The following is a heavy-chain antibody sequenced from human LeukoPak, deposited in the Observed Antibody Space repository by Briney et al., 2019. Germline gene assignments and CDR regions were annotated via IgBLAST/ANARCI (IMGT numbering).Heavy chain of an antibody. Sequence: SETLSLTCAVYGGAFSGYYWSWIRQPPGKRLEWIGEINHSGSTNYNPSLKSRVTISVDTSKNQFSLKLSSVTAADTAVYYCARGVDIWSGLNWFDPWGQGTLVTVSS. V-gene: IGHV4-34*01. CDR1: GGAFSGYY. J-gene: IGHJ5*02. CDR2: INHSGST. D-gene: IGHD3-3*01. CDR3: ARGVDIWSGLNWFDP.